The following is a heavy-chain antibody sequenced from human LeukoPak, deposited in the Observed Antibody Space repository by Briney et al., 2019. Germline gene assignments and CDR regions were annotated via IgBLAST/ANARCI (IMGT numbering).Heavy chain of an antibody. V-gene: IGHV3-23*01. CDR2: ISDSGGNT. Sequence: GGSLRLSCAASGFTFNTYAMSWVRQAPWERLQWVSGISDSGGNTYYADSVRGRFTISRDNSKNTLYLQMNSLRAEDTAVYYCARHRSSWLIGYWGQGTLVTVSS. CDR3: ARHRSSWLIGY. D-gene: IGHD6-6*01. CDR1: GFTFNTYA. J-gene: IGHJ4*02.